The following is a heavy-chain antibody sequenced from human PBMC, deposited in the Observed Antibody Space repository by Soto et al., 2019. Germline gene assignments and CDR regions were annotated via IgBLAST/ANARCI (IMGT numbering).Heavy chain of an antibody. CDR3: ARQSGKYSTIGYFDS. D-gene: IGHD2-15*01. V-gene: IGHV5-51*01. CDR1: GCSFANYL. Sequence: PVESLKISFKGSGCSFANYLIVWVLQMPGKGLEWMGIIFPGNSDPRYGPSFQGQVSISVDKSVNTAYLQWTSLEASDTAMYFCARQSGKYSTIGYFDSWGQGTLVTVSS. J-gene: IGHJ4*02. CDR2: IFPGNSDP.